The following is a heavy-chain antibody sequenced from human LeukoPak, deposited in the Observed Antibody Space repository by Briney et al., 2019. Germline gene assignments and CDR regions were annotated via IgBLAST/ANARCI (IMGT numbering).Heavy chain of an antibody. CDR2: IGWNSGSI. V-gene: IGHV3-9*03. J-gene: IGHJ6*03. CDR3: AKGPAAGVDYYYMDV. D-gene: IGHD2-2*01. Sequence: SGGSLRLSCAASGFTFSSYAMSWVRQAPGKGLEWVSGIGWNSGSIGYADSVKGRFTISRDNAKNSLYLQMNSLRAEDMALYYCAKGPAAGVDYYYMDVWGKGTTVTVSS. CDR1: GFTFSSYA.